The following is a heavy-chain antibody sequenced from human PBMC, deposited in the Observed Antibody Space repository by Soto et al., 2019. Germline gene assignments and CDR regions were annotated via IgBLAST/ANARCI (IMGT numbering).Heavy chain of an antibody. J-gene: IGHJ4*02. D-gene: IGHD3-22*01. Sequence: GGSXRLCCASSVFRFDIYCCHLVRHAPGKGLQYVSAISSSGDETYYADSVKGRFSISRDNYKKTMYLQMSSLRAEDTAVYYCVKQPGYYYASNHYYSVRGRGTLV. CDR2: ISSSGDET. CDR1: VFRFDIYC. CDR3: VKQPGYYYASNHYYSV. V-gene: IGHV3-64D*06.